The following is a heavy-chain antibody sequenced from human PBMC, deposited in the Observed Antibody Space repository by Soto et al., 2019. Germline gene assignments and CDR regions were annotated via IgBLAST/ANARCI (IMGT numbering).Heavy chain of an antibody. CDR2: IIPIFGTA. V-gene: IGHV1-69*12. D-gene: IGHD2-15*01. Sequence: QVQLVQSGAEVKKPGSSVKVSCKASGGTFSSYAISWVRQAPGQGLEWMGGIIPIFGTANYAQKFQGRVTITADESTSTGYMGLSSLRSEDTAVYYCAPGGGGRDASAFDIWGHGPMVTVSS. J-gene: IGHJ3*02. CDR1: GGTFSSYA. CDR3: APGGGGRDASAFDI.